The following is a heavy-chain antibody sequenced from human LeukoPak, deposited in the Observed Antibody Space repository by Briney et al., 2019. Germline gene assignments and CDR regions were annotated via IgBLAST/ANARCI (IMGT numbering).Heavy chain of an antibody. CDR1: GYTFTSYG. D-gene: IGHD6-19*01. J-gene: IGHJ6*02. Sequence: ASVKVSCKASGYTFTSYGISWVRQAPGQGLEWMGWISAYNGNTNYAQKLQGRVTMTTDTSTSTAYMELRSLRSDDPAVYYCARDGVYSSGWFYYYYGMDVWGQGTTVTVSS. CDR2: ISAYNGNT. V-gene: IGHV1-18*01. CDR3: ARDGVYSSGWFYYYYGMDV.